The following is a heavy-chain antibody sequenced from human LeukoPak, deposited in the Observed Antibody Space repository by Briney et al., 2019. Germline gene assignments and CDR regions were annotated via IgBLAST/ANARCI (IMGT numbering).Heavy chain of an antibody. CDR2: ISYDGSNK. Sequence: GGSLRLSCAASGFTFSSYGMHWVRQASGKGLEWVAVISYDGSNKYYADSVKGRFTISRDNSKNTLYLQMNSLRAEDTAVYYCAKPFYGGTSFDYWGQGTLVTVSS. CDR1: GFTFSSYG. V-gene: IGHV3-30*18. CDR3: AKPFYGGTSFDY. J-gene: IGHJ4*02. D-gene: IGHD4-23*01.